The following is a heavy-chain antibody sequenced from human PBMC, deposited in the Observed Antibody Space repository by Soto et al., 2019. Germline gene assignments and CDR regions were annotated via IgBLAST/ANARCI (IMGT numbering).Heavy chain of an antibody. CDR3: ATQYDVSGSYYFDY. CDR2: IIPILGIA. V-gene: IGHV1-69*02. CDR1: GGTFSSYT. Sequence: QVQLVQSGAEVKKPGSSVKVSCKASGGTFSSYTISWVRQAPGQGLEWMGRIIPILGIANYAQKFQGRVTITADKSTSTAYMELSSLRSEDTAVYYCATQYDVSGSYYFDYWGQGTLVTVSS. J-gene: IGHJ4*02. D-gene: IGHD1-26*01.